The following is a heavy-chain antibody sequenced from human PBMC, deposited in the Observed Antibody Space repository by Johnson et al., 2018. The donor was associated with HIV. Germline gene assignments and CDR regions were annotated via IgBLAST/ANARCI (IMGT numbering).Heavy chain of an antibody. Sequence: VQLVESGGGLVQPGGSLRLSCAVSGFSFSDYYMSWIRQAPGKGLEWVSFISSSGNSIYHADSVEGRFAISRDNAENSLDLQMNSLRVEDTAVYYCARWEVLADAFDVWGRGTLVTVSS. CDR3: ARWEVLADAFDV. J-gene: IGHJ3*01. CDR2: ISSSGNSI. CDR1: GFSFSDYY. D-gene: IGHD1-26*01. V-gene: IGHV3-11*04.